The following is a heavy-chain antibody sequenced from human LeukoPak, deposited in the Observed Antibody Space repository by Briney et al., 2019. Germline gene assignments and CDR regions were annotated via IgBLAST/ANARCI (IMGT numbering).Heavy chain of an antibody. CDR1: GGSISNYY. CDR2: ISYSGST. CDR3: ARATTQNKVRMILTGYFGDYYFDY. V-gene: IGHV4-59*01. J-gene: IGHJ4*02. D-gene: IGHD3-9*01. Sequence: SETLSLTCAVSGGSISNYYWSWIRQPPGKPLEWIGYISYSGSTNYNPSLKSRVTMSVDTSKNHFSLKLSSVTAADTAVYYCARATTQNKVRMILTGYFGDYYFDYWGQGTLVTVSS.